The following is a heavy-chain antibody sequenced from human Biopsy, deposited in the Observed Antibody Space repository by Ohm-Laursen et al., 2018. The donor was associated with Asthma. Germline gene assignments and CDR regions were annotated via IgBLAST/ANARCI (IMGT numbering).Heavy chain of an antibody. Sequence: SLRLSCAASGFTFDDYAMHWVRQAPGKGVEWVSGISWNSGSIGYADSVKGRFAISRDNAKNSLYLQMNSLRAEDTALYYCAKGEWELLEANFDYWGQGTLVTVSS. J-gene: IGHJ4*02. CDR1: GFTFDDYA. V-gene: IGHV3-9*01. CDR3: AKGEWELLEANFDY. D-gene: IGHD1-26*01. CDR2: ISWNSGSI.